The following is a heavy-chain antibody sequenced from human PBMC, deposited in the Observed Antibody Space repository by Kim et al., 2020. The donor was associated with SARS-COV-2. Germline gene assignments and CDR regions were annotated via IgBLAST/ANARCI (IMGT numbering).Heavy chain of an antibody. D-gene: IGHD2-2*01. J-gene: IGHJ2*01. Sequence: SETLSLTCTVSGGSISSYYWSWIRQPPGKGLEWIGYIYYSGSTNYNPSLKSRVTISVDTSKNQFSLKLSSVTAADTAVYYCARKLRGGEKVVPLLRRPYWYFDLWGRGTLVTVSS. CDR1: GGSISSYY. V-gene: IGHV4-59*13. CDR3: ARKLRGGEKVVPLLRRPYWYFDL. CDR2: IYYSGST.